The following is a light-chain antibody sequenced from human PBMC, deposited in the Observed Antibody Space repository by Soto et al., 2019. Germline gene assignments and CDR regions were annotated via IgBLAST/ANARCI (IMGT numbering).Light chain of an antibody. V-gene: IGLV2-14*03. J-gene: IGLJ3*02. Sequence: QSALTQPASVSASPGQSITITCTGSNTDVGHDDFVSWYQQHPGKAPKLMIYDVSRRPSGVSDRFSGSKSGNTASLTISGLQAEDEADYYCGSDTSIKTGVFGGGTKLTVL. CDR2: DVS. CDR3: GSDTSIKTGV. CDR1: NTDVGHDDF.